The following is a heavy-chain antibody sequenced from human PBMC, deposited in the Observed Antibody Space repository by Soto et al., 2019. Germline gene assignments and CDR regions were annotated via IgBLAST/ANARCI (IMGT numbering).Heavy chain of an antibody. CDR3: ARENSSGWYGSDY. D-gene: IGHD6-19*01. CDR2: INPNSGGT. V-gene: IGHV1-2*04. CDR1: GYTLTGYY. J-gene: IGHJ4*02. Sequence: ASVKVSCKASGYTLTGYYMHWVRQAPGQGLEWMGWINPNSGGTNYAQKFQGWVTMTRDTSISTAYMELSRLRSDDTAVYYCARENSSGWYGSDYWGQGTLVTVSS.